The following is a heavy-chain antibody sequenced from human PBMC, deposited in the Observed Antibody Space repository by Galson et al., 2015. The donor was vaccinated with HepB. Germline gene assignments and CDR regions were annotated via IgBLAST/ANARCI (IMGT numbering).Heavy chain of an antibody. D-gene: IGHD6-19*01. V-gene: IGHV1-18*01. CDR3: ARDGFGGWFDY. CDR2: VSVYDGKT. Sequence: SVKVSCKASGYTFINYAINWVRQAPGHGLEWMGWVSVYDGKTNYAQKLQDRVTMTADTPTGTAYMELTSLISDDTAVYYCARDGFGGWFDYWGQGTLVTVSS. J-gene: IGHJ4*02. CDR1: GYTFINYA.